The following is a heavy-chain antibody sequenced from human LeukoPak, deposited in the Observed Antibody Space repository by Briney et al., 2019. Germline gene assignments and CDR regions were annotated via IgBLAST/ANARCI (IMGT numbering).Heavy chain of an antibody. D-gene: IGHD3-22*01. J-gene: IGHJ4*02. V-gene: IGHV3-11*04. CDR3: ATLPYYYDSSGSYYFDY. CDR1: GFTFSDYY. Sequence: GGSLRLSCAASGFTFSDYYMSWIRQAPGKGLEWVSYISGTGLTIYYADSVKGRFTISRDNSKNTLYLQMNSLRVEDTAVYYCATLPYYYDSSGSYYFDYWGQGTLVTVSS. CDR2: ISGTGLTI.